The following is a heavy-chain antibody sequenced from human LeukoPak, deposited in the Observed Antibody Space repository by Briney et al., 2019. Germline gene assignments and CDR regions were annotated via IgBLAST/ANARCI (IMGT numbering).Heavy chain of an antibody. J-gene: IGHJ4*02. CDR3: ARGLDLEGLDY. D-gene: IGHD1-1*01. Sequence: PSETLSLTCAVYGGSFSDYNWSWPRQSPEKGLEWIGEINDSGRTHYNPSLKSRVTISVDTAKYQFSLSLSSLTAADTAVYYCARGLDLEGLDYWGQGTLVTVSS. CDR1: GGSFSDYN. V-gene: IGHV4-34*01. CDR2: INDSGRT.